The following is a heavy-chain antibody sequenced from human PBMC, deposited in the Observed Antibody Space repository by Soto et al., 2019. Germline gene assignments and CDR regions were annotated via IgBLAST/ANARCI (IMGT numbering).Heavy chain of an antibody. Sequence: QVQLQESGPGLVKPSETLSLTCTVSGGSISSYYWTWIRQPPGKGLEWIGFIYNSGSTHYNPSLKSRGTIPVDTSKNQFSLKLRSVTAADTAVYYCASMGYHYGSGSYPLDYWGQGTLVTVSS. J-gene: IGHJ4*02. CDR2: IYNSGST. CDR1: GGSISSYY. CDR3: ASMGYHYGSGSYPLDY. V-gene: IGHV4-59*08. D-gene: IGHD3-10*01.